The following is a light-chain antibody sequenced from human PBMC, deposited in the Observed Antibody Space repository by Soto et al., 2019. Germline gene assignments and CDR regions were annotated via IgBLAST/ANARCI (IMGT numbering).Light chain of an antibody. Sequence: EIVLTPSPGTLSLSPGERATLSCRASQSVSSSYLAWYQQKPGQAPRLLIYGASSRATGIPDRFSGSGSETEFTLTISGLQPDDFASYYCQQYNSYSWTFGQGTKVDIK. CDR3: QQYNSYSWT. CDR2: GAS. J-gene: IGKJ1*01. CDR1: QSVSSSY. V-gene: IGKV3-20*01.